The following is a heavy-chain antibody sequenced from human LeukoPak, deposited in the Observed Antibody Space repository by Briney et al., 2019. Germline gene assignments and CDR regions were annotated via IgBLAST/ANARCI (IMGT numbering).Heavy chain of an antibody. CDR3: ARGPYGDLNWYFDL. V-gene: IGHV3-21*01. CDR2: ISSSSGYI. CDR1: GFTFSSYS. Sequence: PGGSLRLSCAASGFTFSSYSMNWVRQAPGKGLEWVSSISSSSGYIYYADSVKGRFTISRDNAKNSLYLQMNSLRAEDTAVYYCARGPYGDLNWYFDLWGRGTLVTVSS. D-gene: IGHD4-17*01. J-gene: IGHJ2*01.